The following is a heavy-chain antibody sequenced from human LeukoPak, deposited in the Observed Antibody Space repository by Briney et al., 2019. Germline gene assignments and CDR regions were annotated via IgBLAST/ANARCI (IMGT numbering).Heavy chain of an antibody. D-gene: IGHD6-19*01. Sequence: SKTLSLTWTLTGGSISRDAYYWTWLRQPTRKGLEWIGRIYTSGSTNYNPSLKSRVTISVDTSKNQFSLKLSSVTAADTAVYYCARYTVARRYFDYWGQGTLVTVSS. J-gene: IGHJ4*02. V-gene: IGHV4-61*02. CDR2: IYTSGST. CDR3: ARYTVARRYFDY. CDR1: GGSISRDAYY.